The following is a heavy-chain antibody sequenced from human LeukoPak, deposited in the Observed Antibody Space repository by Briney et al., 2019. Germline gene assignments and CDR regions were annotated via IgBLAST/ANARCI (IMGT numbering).Heavy chain of an antibody. CDR1: GFTFDDYA. D-gene: IGHD3-9*01. CDR3: AKDASRYYDILTGPMDV. V-gene: IGHV3-9*01. J-gene: IGHJ6*02. CDR2: ISWNSGSI. Sequence: GGSLRLSCAASGFTFDDYAMHWVRQAPGKGLEWVSGISWNSGSIGYADSVKGRFTISRDNAKNSLYLQMNSLRAEDTALYYCAKDASRYYDILTGPMDVWGQGTTVTVSS.